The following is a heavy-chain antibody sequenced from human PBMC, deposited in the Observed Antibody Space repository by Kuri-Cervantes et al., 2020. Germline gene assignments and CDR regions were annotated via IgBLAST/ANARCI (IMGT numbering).Heavy chain of an antibody. J-gene: IGHJ3*02. CDR2: ISYDGGSHK. V-gene: IGHV3-30-3*01. CDR3: AKDHDSSGWLAAFDI. D-gene: IGHD6-19*01. CDR1: GFTFSSYS. Sequence: GESLKISCTSSGFTFSSYSMHWVRQAPGKGLEWVAVISYDGGSHKYYTDSVQGRFTISRDNSENALYLQMNSLRAEDTAVYYCAKDHDSSGWLAAFDIWGQGTMVTVSS.